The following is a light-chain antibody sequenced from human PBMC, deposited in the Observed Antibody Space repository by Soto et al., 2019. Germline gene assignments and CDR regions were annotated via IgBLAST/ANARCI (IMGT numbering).Light chain of an antibody. CDR2: DAS. Sequence: MVLTQCTAALSLSTGERATLSHRASQSVSSYLAWYQQKPGQAPRLLIYDASNRATGIPARFSGSGYGTDFNLTISRLETEDFAVYYCQQRSNWPLTFGGGTKVDI. J-gene: IGKJ4*01. CDR1: QSVSSY. CDR3: QQRSNWPLT. V-gene: IGKV3-11*01.